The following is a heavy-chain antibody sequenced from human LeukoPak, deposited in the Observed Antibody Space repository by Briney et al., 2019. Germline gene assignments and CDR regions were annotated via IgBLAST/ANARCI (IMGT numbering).Heavy chain of an antibody. CDR1: GGSISSYY. J-gene: IGHJ4*02. D-gene: IGHD1-26*01. CDR2: IYYSGST. Sequence: PSETLSLTCTVSGGSISSYYWSWIRQPPGKGLEWIGYIYYSGSTNYNPSLKSRVTISVDTSKNQFSLKLSSVTAADTAVYYCARDDGDSGSYVDWGQGTLVTVSS. CDR3: ARDDGDSGSYVD. V-gene: IGHV4-59*01.